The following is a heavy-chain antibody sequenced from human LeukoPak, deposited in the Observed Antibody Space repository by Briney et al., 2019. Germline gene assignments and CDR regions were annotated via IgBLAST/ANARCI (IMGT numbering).Heavy chain of an antibody. CDR3: GASRQYVGAFDI. J-gene: IGHJ3*02. CDR2: ISSSSTII. CDR1: GFTFSSYE. Sequence: GGSLRLSCAASGFTFSSYELYWVRQAPGKGLEWISYISSSSTIIKYADSVRGRFTISRDDARESLYLQLSSLRADDTAIYYCGASRQYVGAFDIWGQGTLVTVSS. V-gene: IGHV3-48*03. D-gene: IGHD3-16*01.